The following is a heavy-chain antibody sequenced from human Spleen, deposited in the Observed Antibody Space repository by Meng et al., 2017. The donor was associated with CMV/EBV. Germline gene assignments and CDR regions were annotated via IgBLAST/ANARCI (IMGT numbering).Heavy chain of an antibody. J-gene: IGHJ6*02. CDR1: GFTFSSYS. V-gene: IGHV3-21*01. CDR2: ISSSSSYI. CDR3: ARDLFSLNYGMDV. Sequence: GESLKISCAASGFTFSSYSMNWVRQAPGKGLEWVSSISSSSSYIYYADSVKGRFTISRDNAKNSLFLQMNRLRAEDTAVYYCARDLFSLNYGMDVWGQGTTVTVSS.